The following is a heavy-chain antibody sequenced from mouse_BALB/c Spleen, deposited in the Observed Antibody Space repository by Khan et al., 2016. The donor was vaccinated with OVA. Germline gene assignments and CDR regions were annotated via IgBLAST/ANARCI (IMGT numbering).Heavy chain of an antibody. Sequence: EVQLQESGPGLVKPSQSLSLTCTVTGYSITSDYAWNWIRQFPGNKLEWMGYISSTGSTSYNPSLKSRISITRDTSKNQFFLQLKSVTTEDTATYYCARSLYYSYGDALDFGGRGTSVTVAA. CDR2: ISSTGST. J-gene: IGHJ4*01. D-gene: IGHD2-12*01. V-gene: IGHV3-2*02. CDR1: GYSITSDYA. CDR3: ARSLYYSYGDALDF.